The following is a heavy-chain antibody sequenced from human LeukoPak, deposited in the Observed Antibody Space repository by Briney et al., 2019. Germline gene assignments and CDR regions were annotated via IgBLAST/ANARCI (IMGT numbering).Heavy chain of an antibody. D-gene: IGHD5-12*01. J-gene: IGHJ6*03. CDR1: GGSTTGHY. Sequence: PSETLSLTCSVSGGSTTGHYWSWIRQPAGKGLEWIGRIYRSGSTNYNPSLKSRVTISVDTSKNQFSLKLSSVTAADTAVYYCARLSGYGLHYYYHMDVWGKGTTVTVSS. CDR3: ARLSGYGLHYYYHMDV. CDR2: IYRSGST. V-gene: IGHV4-4*07.